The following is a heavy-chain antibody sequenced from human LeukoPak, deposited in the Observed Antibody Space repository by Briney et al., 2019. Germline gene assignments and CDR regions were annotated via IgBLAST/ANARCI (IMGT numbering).Heavy chain of an antibody. V-gene: IGHV3-23*01. Sequence: GGSLRLSCAASGFTFSSYVMSWVRQAPGKGLEWVSAISGSGGSTYYADSVKGRFTISRANSKNTLYLQMNSLRAEDTAVYYCAKTMVRGVLSFMDVWGQGTTVTVSS. CDR3: AKTMVRGVLSFMDV. CDR2: ISGSGGST. D-gene: IGHD3-10*01. J-gene: IGHJ6*02. CDR1: GFTFSSYV.